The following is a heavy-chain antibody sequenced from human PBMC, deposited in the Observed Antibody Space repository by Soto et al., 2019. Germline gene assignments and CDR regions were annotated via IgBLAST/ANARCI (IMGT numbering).Heavy chain of an antibody. J-gene: IGHJ4*02. Sequence: QVQLVQSGAEVKRPGSSVKVSCKASGDTFSFYSINWVRQAPGLGLEWMGRVNPILSMSNYAQRFQGRVTXTXEXXTSKAYMELSGLRSEDTAMYYCATSYGSGYRAFDYWGQGALVTVSS. D-gene: IGHD3-10*01. V-gene: IGHV1-69*04. CDR3: ATSYGSGYRAFDY. CDR1: GDTFSFYS. CDR2: VNPILSMS.